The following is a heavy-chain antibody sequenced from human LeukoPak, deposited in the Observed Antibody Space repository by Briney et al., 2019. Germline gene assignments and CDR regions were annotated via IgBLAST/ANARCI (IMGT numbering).Heavy chain of an antibody. CDR2: IYYSGST. CDR1: GGSISSYY. D-gene: IGHD1-26*01. J-gene: IGHJ6*02. V-gene: IGHV4-59*08. CDR3: ARRKSLLQNYYYYYGMDV. Sequence: SETLSLTCTVSGGSISSYYWSWVRQPPGKGLEWNGYIYYSGSTNYNPSLKSRVTISVDTSKNQFSLKLSSVTAADTAVYYCARRKSLLQNYYYYYGMDVWGQGTTVTVSS.